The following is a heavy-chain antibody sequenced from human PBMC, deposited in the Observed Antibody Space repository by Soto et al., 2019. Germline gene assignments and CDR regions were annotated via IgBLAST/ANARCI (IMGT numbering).Heavy chain of an antibody. J-gene: IGHJ4*02. V-gene: IGHV3-7*01. CDR1: GFTFSSYW. CDR2: IKQDGSEK. CDR3: ARESGSSKSIPFDY. Sequence: LSLTCAASGFTFSSYWMSWVRQAPGKGLEWVANIKQDGSEKYYVDSVKGRFTISRDNAKNSLYLQMNSLRAEDTAVYYCARESGSSKSIPFDYWGQGTLVTVSS. D-gene: IGHD6-13*01.